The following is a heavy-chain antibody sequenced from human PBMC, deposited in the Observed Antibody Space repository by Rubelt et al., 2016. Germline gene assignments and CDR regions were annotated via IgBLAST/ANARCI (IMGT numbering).Heavy chain of an antibody. Sequence: QVQLQQWGAGLLKPSETLSLTCAVYGGSFSGYYWSWIRQPPGKGLEWIGSIPYTGSTFYDPSLQSRVTISVDTSKNQFSLKLTLGTAADTAVYYCAGRTNWFDPWGQGTLVTVSS. CDR2: IPYTGST. CDR3: AGRTNWFDP. J-gene: IGHJ5*02. CDR1: GGSFSGYY. V-gene: IGHV4-34*02.